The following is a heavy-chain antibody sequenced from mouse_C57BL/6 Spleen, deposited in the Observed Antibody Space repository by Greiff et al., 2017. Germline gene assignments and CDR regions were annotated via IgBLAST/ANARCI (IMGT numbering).Heavy chain of an antibody. CDR1: GYSFTGYF. CDR2: INPYNGDT. CDR3: ARGNYGFAY. Sequence: VQLQPSGPELVKPGDSVKISCKASGYSFTGYFMNWVMQSHGKSLEWIGRINPYNGDTFYNQKFKGKATLTVDKSSSTAHMELRSLTSEDSAVYYCARGNYGFAYWGQGTLVTVSA. V-gene: IGHV1-20*01. D-gene: IGHD1-1*01. J-gene: IGHJ3*01.